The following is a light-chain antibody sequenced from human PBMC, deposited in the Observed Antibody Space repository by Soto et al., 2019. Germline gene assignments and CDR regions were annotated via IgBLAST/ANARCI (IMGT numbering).Light chain of an antibody. CDR1: QSVSSSY. CDR3: QQYGSSPGT. J-gene: IGKJ1*01. Sequence: EIVLTQSPGTLSLSPGERATLSCRASQSVSSSYLAWYRQKPGQAPRLLIYVASSRATGIPDRFSGSGSGTDFTLTISRLEPEDFAVYYCQQYGSSPGTFGQGTKVEIK. CDR2: VAS. V-gene: IGKV3-20*01.